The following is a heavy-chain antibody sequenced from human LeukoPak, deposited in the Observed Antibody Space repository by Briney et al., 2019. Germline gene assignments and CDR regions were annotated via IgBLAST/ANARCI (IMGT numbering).Heavy chain of an antibody. D-gene: IGHD6-13*01. Sequence: SQTLSLTCAISGDTVSSNTAAWIWIRQSPSRGLEWLGSTYYRSKWYNDYAVSVKSRITINPDTSKNQFSLQLNSVTPEDTAVYYCARAEWGAAGIDWFDPWGQGTLVTVSS. V-gene: IGHV6-1*01. CDR1: GDTVSSNTAA. CDR2: TYYRSKWYN. J-gene: IGHJ5*02. CDR3: ARAEWGAAGIDWFDP.